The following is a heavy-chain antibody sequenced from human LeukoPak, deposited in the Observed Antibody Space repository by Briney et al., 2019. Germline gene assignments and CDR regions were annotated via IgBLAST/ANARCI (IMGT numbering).Heavy chain of an antibody. D-gene: IGHD2-2*02. V-gene: IGHV4-30-2*01. CDR3: ARLYCSSTSCYIYPYYFDY. Sequence: SETLSLTCAVSGDSISSGDYSWSWIRQPSGKGLEWIGYIFHSGSTYYNPSLKSRVTISVDTSKNQFSLKLSSVTAADTAVYYCARLYCSSTSCYIYPYYFDYWGQGTLVTVSS. CDR2: IFHSGST. CDR1: GDSISSGDYS. J-gene: IGHJ4*02.